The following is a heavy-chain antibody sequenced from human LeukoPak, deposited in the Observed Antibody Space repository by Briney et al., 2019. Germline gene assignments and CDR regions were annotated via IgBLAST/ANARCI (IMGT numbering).Heavy chain of an antibody. CDR3: ARGVDRMGYGDSLYYFDY. V-gene: IGHV4-59*01. J-gene: IGHJ4*02. Sequence: SETLSLTCTVSGGSISSYYWSWIRQPPGKGLEWIGYIYYSGSTNYNPSLKSRVTISVDTSKNQFSLKLSSVTAADTAVYYCARGVDRMGYGDSLYYFDYWGQGTLVTVSS. D-gene: IGHD4-17*01. CDR2: IYYSGST. CDR1: GGSISSYY.